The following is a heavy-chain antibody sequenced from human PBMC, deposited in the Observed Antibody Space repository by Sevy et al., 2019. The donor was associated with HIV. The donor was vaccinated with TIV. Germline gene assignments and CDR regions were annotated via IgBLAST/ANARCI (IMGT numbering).Heavy chain of an antibody. CDR1: GFTFSSYS. Sequence: EGSLRLSCAASGFTFSSYSMNWVRQAPGKGLEWVSSISSSSSYIYYADSVKGRFTISRDNAKNSLYLQMNSLRAEDTAVYYCARVPYYYGSKFDYWGQGTLVTVSS. D-gene: IGHD3-22*01. CDR3: ARVPYYYGSKFDY. J-gene: IGHJ4*02. CDR2: ISSSSSYI. V-gene: IGHV3-21*01.